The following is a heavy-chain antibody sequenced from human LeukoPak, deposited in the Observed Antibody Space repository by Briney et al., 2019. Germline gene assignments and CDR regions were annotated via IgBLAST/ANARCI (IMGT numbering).Heavy chain of an antibody. Sequence: GGSLRLSCAASGFTFSSYPMHWVRQAPGKGLEWVAVISYDGSDKHYADPVKGRYTISRDNSKNTLYLQMNSLRAEDTAVYYCAREGSSGYYPYWGQGILVTVSS. J-gene: IGHJ4*02. CDR2: ISYDGSDK. V-gene: IGHV3-30-3*01. CDR3: AREGSSGYYPY. D-gene: IGHD3-22*01. CDR1: GFTFSSYP.